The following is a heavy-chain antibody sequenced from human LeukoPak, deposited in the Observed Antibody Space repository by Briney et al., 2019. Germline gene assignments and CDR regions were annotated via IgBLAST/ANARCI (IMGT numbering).Heavy chain of an antibody. CDR2: IIPILGTA. D-gene: IGHD3-3*01. CDR1: GGTFSSYA. Sequence: SVKVSCKASGGTFSSYAISWVRQAPGQGLEWMGGIIPILGTANYAQKFQGRVTITADESTSTAYMELSSLRSEDTAVYYCARVSIRGLRFLEQGEGRYYFDYWGQGTLVTVSS. V-gene: IGHV1-69*13. CDR3: ARVSIRGLRFLEQGEGRYYFDY. J-gene: IGHJ4*02.